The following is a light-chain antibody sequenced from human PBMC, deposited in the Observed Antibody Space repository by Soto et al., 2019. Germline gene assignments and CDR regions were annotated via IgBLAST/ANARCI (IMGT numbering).Light chain of an antibody. CDR3: QVWDTVSDHVF. CDR2: DDR. V-gene: IGLV3-21*02. Sequence: SYELTQPPSVSVAPGQTARITCGGDNIGTKSVHWYQQRPGQAPVLVVFDDRARPSEIPERFSGSNSGNTATLTISRVEAGDGADYYWQVWDTVSDHVFFGGGTQLPVL. CDR1: NIGTKS. J-gene: IGLJ2*01.